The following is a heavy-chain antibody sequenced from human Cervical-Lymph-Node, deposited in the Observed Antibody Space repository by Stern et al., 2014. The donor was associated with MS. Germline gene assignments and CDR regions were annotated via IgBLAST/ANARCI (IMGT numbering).Heavy chain of an antibody. J-gene: IGHJ4*02. CDR3: AKHQAPHIPALDH. V-gene: IGHV3-30*04. CDR2: ISHDGTKQ. Sequence: QVQLMQSGGGVVQPGRSLRLSCAASGFTFSSYAMHWVRQSPGKGLEWVAVISHDGTKQYYADSVKGRFTISRDNSKNTLHLQMNSLRGEDTAMYYCAKHQAPHIPALDHWGQGTLVTVSS. D-gene: IGHD2-2*01. CDR1: GFTFSSYA.